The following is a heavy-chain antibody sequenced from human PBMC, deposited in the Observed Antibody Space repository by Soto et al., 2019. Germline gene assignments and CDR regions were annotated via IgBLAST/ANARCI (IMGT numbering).Heavy chain of an antibody. V-gene: IGHV5-51*01. D-gene: IGHD3-10*01. Sequence: GESLKISCKGSGYSFTSYWIGWVRQMPGKGLEWMGIIYPGDSDTRYSPSFQGQVTISADKSISTAYLQWSSLKASDTAMYYCARKKGDGSGREHTFSFDYWGQGILVTVSS. CDR2: IYPGDSDT. CDR1: GYSFTSYW. J-gene: IGHJ4*02. CDR3: ARKKGDGSGREHTFSFDY.